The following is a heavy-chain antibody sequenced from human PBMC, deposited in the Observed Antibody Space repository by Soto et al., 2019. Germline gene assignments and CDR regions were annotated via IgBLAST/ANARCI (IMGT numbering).Heavy chain of an antibody. CDR2: IYHSGST. J-gene: IGHJ4*02. CDR3: ARGLPFYYGSGPYDY. Sequence: NPSETLSLTCAVSGGSISSSNWWSWVRQPPGKGLEWIGEIYHSGSTNYNPSLKGRVTISVDKSKNQFSLKLSSVTAADTAVYYCARGLPFYYGSGPYDYWGQGTLVTVSS. CDR1: GGSISSSNW. D-gene: IGHD3-10*01. V-gene: IGHV4-4*02.